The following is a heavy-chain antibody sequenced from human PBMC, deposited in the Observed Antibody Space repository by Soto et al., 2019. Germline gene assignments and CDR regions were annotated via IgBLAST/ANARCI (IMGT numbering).Heavy chain of an antibody. Sequence: EVQLVESGGGLVQPGGSLRLSCAASGFTVSSNYMSWVRQAPGKGLEWVSVIYSGGSTYYADSVKGRFTISRDNSKNTLYLQMNSLRAEDTAVYYCASEEYYYGSGNDYWGQGTLVTVSS. CDR1: GFTVSSNY. J-gene: IGHJ4*02. CDR3: ASEEYYYGSGNDY. V-gene: IGHV3-66*01. CDR2: IYSGGST. D-gene: IGHD3-10*01.